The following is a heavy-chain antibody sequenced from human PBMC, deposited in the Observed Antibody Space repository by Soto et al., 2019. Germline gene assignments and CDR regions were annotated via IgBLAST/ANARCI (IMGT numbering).Heavy chain of an antibody. CDR2: SRNKANSYTT. V-gene: IGHV3-72*01. CDR1: GFTFSDHY. CDR3: ARNNAYAIDY. D-gene: IGHD5-12*01. J-gene: IGHJ4*02. Sequence: EVQLVESGGGLVQPGGSLRLSCAASGFTFSDHYMDWVRQAPGKGLEWVGRSRNKANSYTTEYAASVKGRFTISRDDSKNSLHLQMNSLKTEDTAVYYCARNNAYAIDYWGQGTLVTVSS.